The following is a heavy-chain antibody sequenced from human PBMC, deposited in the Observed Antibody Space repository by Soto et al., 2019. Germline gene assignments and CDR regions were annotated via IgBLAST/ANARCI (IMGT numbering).Heavy chain of an antibody. Sequence: GGSLRLSWAGAGLTFSSYWMRWVRRVPGKGLVWVSRINEYGRVINYADSGKGRFTIFRDNSKNTLKLETNGLRAGDGDVYYYTRDIRERGETWGQGTLVTVSS. CDR3: TRDIRERGET. V-gene: IGHV3-74*01. J-gene: IGHJ5*02. CDR1: GLTFSSYW. CDR2: INEYGRVI. D-gene: IGHD3-16*01.